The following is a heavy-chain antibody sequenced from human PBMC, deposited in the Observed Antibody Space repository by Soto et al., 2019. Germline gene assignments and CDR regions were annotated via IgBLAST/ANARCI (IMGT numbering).Heavy chain of an antibody. D-gene: IGHD2-2*01. J-gene: IGHJ6*02. V-gene: IGHV4-34*01. CDR2: INHSGST. Sequence: PSETLSLTCAVYGGSFSGYYWSWIRQPPGKGLEWIGEINHSGSTNYNPSLKSRVTISVDTSKNQFSLKLSSVTAADTAVYYCAGERCSSTSCLVRYYYGMDVWGQGTTVTVSS. CDR1: GGSFSGYY. CDR3: AGERCSSTSCLVRYYYGMDV.